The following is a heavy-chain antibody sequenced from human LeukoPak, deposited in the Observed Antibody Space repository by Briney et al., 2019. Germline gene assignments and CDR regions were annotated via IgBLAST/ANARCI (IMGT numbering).Heavy chain of an antibody. CDR2: IYHSGST. CDR1: GDSISSSNW. D-gene: IGHD5-18*01. Sequence: SGTLSLTCDVSGDSISSSNWWNWVRQPPGKGLAWIGGIYHSGSTNYNPSLKSRVTMSVDKSKNQFSLKLSSVTAADTAVFYCARRRYNYGFDSWGQGTLVTVSS. V-gene: IGHV4-4*02. J-gene: IGHJ4*02. CDR3: ARRRYNYGFDS.